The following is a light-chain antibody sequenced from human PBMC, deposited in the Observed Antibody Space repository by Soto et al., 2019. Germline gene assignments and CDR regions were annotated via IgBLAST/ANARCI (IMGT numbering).Light chain of an antibody. CDR3: QQYSHLVT. CDR2: DAS. Sequence: IQMTQSPSTLSAPVGDRVTITCQASQTISTLLAWFQHKPGKAPNLPIYDASNLESGVPSRFSGSGSGTEFTLTISSLQSDDSATYFCQQYSHLVTFGQGTKLEIK. V-gene: IGKV1-5*01. CDR1: QTISTL. J-gene: IGKJ2*01.